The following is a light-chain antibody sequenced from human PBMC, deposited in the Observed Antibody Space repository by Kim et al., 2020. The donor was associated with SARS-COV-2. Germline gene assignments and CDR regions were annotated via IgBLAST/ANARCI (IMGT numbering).Light chain of an antibody. CDR2: DVS. CDR1: SSVVGGYNY. CDR3: CSFAGSYTWV. Sequence: GQSVTISCTGTSSVVGGYNYVSWYQQHPGKAPNLVIYDVSKRPSGVPDRFSGSKSGNAASLTISGLQAEDEADYYCCSFAGSYTWVFGGGTQLTVL. J-gene: IGLJ3*02. V-gene: IGLV2-11*01.